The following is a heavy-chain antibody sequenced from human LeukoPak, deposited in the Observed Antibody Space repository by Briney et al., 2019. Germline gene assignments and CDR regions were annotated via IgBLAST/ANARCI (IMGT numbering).Heavy chain of an antibody. Sequence: GGSLRLSXAASGFTFDDYAMHWVRQAPGKGLEWVSGISWNSGSIGYADSVKGRFTISRDNAKNSLYLQMNSLRAEDMALYYCAKDLGVAGAFDYWGQGTLVTVSS. D-gene: IGHD6-19*01. V-gene: IGHV3-9*03. CDR1: GFTFDDYA. J-gene: IGHJ4*02. CDR2: ISWNSGSI. CDR3: AKDLGVAGAFDY.